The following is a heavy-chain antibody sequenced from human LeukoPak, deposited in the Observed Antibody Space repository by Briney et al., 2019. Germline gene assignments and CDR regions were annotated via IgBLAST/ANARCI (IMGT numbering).Heavy chain of an antibody. CDR2: INHSGSS. J-gene: IGHJ4*02. D-gene: IGHD6-13*01. V-gene: IGHV4-34*01. CDR1: GESFKDYY. Sequence: PSEILSLTCAVYGESFKDYYWNWIRQPPGKGLEWIGEINHSGSSNYNPSLKSRVTISVDTSKNQFSLKLSSVTAADTAVYYCARSGTYQHSSSYDYWGQGTLVTVSS. CDR3: ARSGTYQHSSSYDY.